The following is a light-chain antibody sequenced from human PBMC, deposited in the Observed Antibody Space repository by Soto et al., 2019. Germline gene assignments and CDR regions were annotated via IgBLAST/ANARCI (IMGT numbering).Light chain of an antibody. V-gene: IGLV3-21*04. CDR1: NIGDKR. CDR3: QVWDIMTDNYV. J-gene: IGLJ1*01. CDR2: YDS. Sequence: SYELTQPPSVSVAPEKTATITCGGTNIGDKRVHWYRQKPGQAPVLLISYDSDRPSWIPERFSGSNSGNTATLTISRVEAGDEADYYCQVWDIMTDNYVFGGGTKLTVL.